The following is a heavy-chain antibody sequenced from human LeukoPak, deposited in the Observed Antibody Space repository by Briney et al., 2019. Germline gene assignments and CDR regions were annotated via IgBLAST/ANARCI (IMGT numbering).Heavy chain of an antibody. CDR2: ITGFGTDT. D-gene: IGHD3-10*02. CDR1: GFTFKLSA. V-gene: IGHV3-23*01. CDR3: AGDRGPYVAIGNNWLDP. J-gene: IGHJ5*02. Sequence: GGSLRLSCEASGFTFKLSAMNWVRQAPGKGLEWVSSITGFGTDTYYADSVKGRFTVSRDNSKSTLYLQMNSLRAEDTAVYYCAGDRGPYVAIGNNWLDPWGQGTLVTVSS.